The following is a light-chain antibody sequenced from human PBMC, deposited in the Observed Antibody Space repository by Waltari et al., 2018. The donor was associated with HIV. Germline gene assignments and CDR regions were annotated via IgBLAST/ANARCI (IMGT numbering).Light chain of an antibody. CDR1: QDIRNY. Sequence: DIQMTQSPSSLSASVGDRVTITCQASQDIRNYLNWYQQKLGKAPKLLIYDASNLETGVPSRFSGSGSGTEFSFTISSVQPEDIATYYCQQYDNLPYTFGQGTKVEIK. V-gene: IGKV1-33*01. CDR3: QQYDNLPYT. CDR2: DAS. J-gene: IGKJ2*01.